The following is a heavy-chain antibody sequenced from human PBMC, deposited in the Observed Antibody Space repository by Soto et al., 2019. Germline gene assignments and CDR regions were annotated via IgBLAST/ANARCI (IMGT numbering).Heavy chain of an antibody. CDR2: IYDSGST. CDR1: GGSVSSRGYS. CDR3: ARGKGDYYDSRGYHDEGAFDI. Sequence: PSETLSLTCTVSGGSVSSRGYSWSWIRQPPGRGLEWIGYIYDSGSTNYNPSLKSRVTISVDTSKNQFSLTLSSVTAADTAVYYCARGKGDYYDSRGYHDEGAFDIWGQGTMVTVSS. D-gene: IGHD3-22*01. V-gene: IGHV4-61*08. J-gene: IGHJ3*02.